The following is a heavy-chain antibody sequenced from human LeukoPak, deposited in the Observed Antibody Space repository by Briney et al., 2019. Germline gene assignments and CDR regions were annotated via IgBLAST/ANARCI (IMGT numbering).Heavy chain of an antibody. D-gene: IGHD3-3*01. CDR1: GGSISSYY. J-gene: IGHJ5*02. CDR3: ARTYYDFWSGYGGFWFDP. CDR2: IYYSGST. Sequence: SETLSLTCTVSGGSISSYYWSWIRQPPGKGLEWIGYIYYSGSTNYNPSLKSRVTISVDTSKNQSSLKLSSVTAADTAVYYCARTYYDFWSGYGGFWFDPWGQGTLVTASS. V-gene: IGHV4-59*08.